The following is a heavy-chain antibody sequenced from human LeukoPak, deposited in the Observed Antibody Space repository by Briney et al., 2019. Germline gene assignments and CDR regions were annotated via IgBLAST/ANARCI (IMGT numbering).Heavy chain of an antibody. CDR3: AKAARDYDFWSGPWDY. CDR2: ISGSGGST. J-gene: IGHJ4*02. Sequence: GGSLRLSCAASGFTFSSYAMSWVRQAPGKGLGWVSAISGSGGSTYYADSVKGRFTISRDNSKNTLYLQMNSLRAEDTAVYYCAKAARDYDFWSGPWDYWGQGTLVTVSS. D-gene: IGHD3-3*01. CDR1: GFTFSSYA. V-gene: IGHV3-23*01.